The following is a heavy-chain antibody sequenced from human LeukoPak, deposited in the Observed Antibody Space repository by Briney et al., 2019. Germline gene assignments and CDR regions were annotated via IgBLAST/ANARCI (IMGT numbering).Heavy chain of an antibody. J-gene: IGHJ3*02. V-gene: IGHV4-30-4*08. Sequence: PSETLSLTCTVSGGSISSGDYYWSWIRQPPGKGLEWIGYIYYTESTYYNPSLKSRVTISVDTSKNQFSLKLSSVTAADTAVYYCAESPSREGHDAFDIWGQGTMVTVSS. D-gene: IGHD3-10*01. CDR1: GGSISSGDYY. CDR2: IYYTEST. CDR3: AESPSREGHDAFDI.